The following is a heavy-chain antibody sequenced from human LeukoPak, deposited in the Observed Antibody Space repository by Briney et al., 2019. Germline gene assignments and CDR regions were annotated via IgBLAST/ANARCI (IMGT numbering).Heavy chain of an antibody. CDR1: GYTFTGYY. CDR3: ARDAREVSYYGSGTFKFGDNYFDY. CDR2: INPNRGGT. J-gene: IGHJ4*02. Sequence: GASVKVSCKASGYTFTGYYIHWVRQAPGQGLEWMGWINPNRGGTNSVRKFQGRVTMTRDTSITTAYMELSRLRSDDTAVYFCARDAREVSYYGSGTFKFGDNYFDYWGQGTLVTVSS. V-gene: IGHV1-2*02. D-gene: IGHD3-10*01.